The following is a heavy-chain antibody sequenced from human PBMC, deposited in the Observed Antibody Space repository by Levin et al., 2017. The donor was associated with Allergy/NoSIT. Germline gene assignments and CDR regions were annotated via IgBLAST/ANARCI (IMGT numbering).Heavy chain of an antibody. CDR3: AKGDNYYILTGYYNWIDP. V-gene: IGHV3-23*01. Sequence: GGSLRLSCAASGFSFSAYAMSWVRQAPGKGLEWVSGISGSGADTYYTDSVKGRFTVSRDNSKKTLYLQMSRLRAEDTAIYYCAKGDNYYILTGYYNWIDPWGPGSRVTLSS. CDR2: ISGSGADT. CDR1: GFSFSAYA. D-gene: IGHD3-9*01. J-gene: IGHJ5*02.